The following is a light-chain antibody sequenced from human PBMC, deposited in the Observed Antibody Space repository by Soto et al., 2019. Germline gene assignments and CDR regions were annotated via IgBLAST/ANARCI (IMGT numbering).Light chain of an antibody. CDR2: AAS. J-gene: IGKJ5*01. CDR3: QQRYRTLIT. Sequence: DIRITRSPSSRSASVLYRFRITCRASQSISTSLNWSQQKPGKAPKPLIYAASSLQSGVPSRFSGSASGTDFPLTITSLQPEDFATYYCQQRYRTLITFGQGPRLEIK. CDR1: QSISTS. V-gene: IGKV1-39*01.